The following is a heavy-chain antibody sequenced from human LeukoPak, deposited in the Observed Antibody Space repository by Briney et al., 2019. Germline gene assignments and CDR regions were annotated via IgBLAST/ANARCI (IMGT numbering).Heavy chain of an antibody. D-gene: IGHD2-8*01. CDR2: ISNSGGST. J-gene: IGHJ4*02. CDR3: AQWRYYFDY. CDR1: GFTFNTNA. Sequence: GGSLRLSCAASGFTFNTNAMSWVRQAPGKGLEWVSTISNSGGSTWCADSVKGRLIISRDNSKNTLYLQMSSLRAEDTAVYYCAQWRYYFDYWGQGTLVTVS. V-gene: IGHV3-23*01.